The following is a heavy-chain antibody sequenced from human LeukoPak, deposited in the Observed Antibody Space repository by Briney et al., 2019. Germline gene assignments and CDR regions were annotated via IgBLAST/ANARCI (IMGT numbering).Heavy chain of an antibody. CDR2: IYYSGST. V-gene: IGHV4-31*03. CDR3: ARGYDILTGYYD. CDR1: GGSISSGGYY. D-gene: IGHD3-9*01. Sequence: SQTLSLTCTVSGGSISSGGYYWSWIRQHPGKGLEWIGYIYYSGSTYYNPSLKSRVTISVDTSKNQFSLKLSSVTAADTAVYYCARGYDILTGYYDWGQGTLLTVSS. J-gene: IGHJ4*02.